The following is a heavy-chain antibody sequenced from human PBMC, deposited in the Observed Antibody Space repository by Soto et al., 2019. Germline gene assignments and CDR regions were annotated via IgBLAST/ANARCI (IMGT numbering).Heavy chain of an antibody. CDR1: GYTFTSYG. D-gene: IGHD3-22*01. V-gene: IGHV1-18*01. CDR2: ISAYNGNT. CDR3: ARDSGVYYYDSSGCHWFVY. J-gene: IGHJ4*02. Sequence: QVQLVQSGAEVKKPGASVKVSCKASGYTFTSYGISWVRQAPGQGLEWMGWISAYNGNTNYAQKLQGRVTMTTDTSTSTAYMELRSLRSDDTAVYYCARDSGVYYYDSSGCHWFVYWGQGTLVTVSS.